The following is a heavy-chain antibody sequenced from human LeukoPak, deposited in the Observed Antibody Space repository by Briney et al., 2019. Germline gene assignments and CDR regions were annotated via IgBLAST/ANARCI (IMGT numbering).Heavy chain of an antibody. V-gene: IGHV4-34*01. CDR2: INHSGST. Sequence: SETLSLTCAVYGGSFSGYYWSWIRQPPGKGLEWIGEINHSGSTNYNPSLKSRVTISVDTSKNQFSLKLSSVTAADTAVYYCARRLGIWSGYYGWYFDLWGRGTLVTVSS. CDR1: GGSFSGYY. D-gene: IGHD3-3*01. CDR3: ARRLGIWSGYYGWYFDL. J-gene: IGHJ2*01.